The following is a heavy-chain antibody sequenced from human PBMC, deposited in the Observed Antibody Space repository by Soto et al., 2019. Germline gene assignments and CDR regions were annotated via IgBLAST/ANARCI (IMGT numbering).Heavy chain of an antibody. CDR2: ISSSGSTI. Sequence: VGSLRLSCAASGFTFSDYYMSWIRQAPGKGLEWVSYISSSGSTIYYADSVKGRFTISRDNAKNSLYLQMNSLRAEDTAVYYCASSQIDYDITTTPGGVDYWGQGTLVTVSS. CDR1: GFTFSDYY. CDR3: ASSQIDYDITTTPGGVDY. D-gene: IGHD3-9*01. V-gene: IGHV3-11*01. J-gene: IGHJ4*02.